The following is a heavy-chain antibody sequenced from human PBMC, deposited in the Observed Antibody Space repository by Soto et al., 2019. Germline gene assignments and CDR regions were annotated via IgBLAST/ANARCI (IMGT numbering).Heavy chain of an antibody. J-gene: IGHJ4*02. CDR3: VRHFDK. Sequence: LRLSCAASGFTFNTYWMHWVRRPPVKGLVWAARITSDGSGTTYADSVKGRFTISRDNAKNTLYLQMNSLRADDTAVYYCVRHFDKWGQGTLVTVSS. V-gene: IGHV3-74*01. CDR2: ITSDGSGT. CDR1: GFTFNTYW.